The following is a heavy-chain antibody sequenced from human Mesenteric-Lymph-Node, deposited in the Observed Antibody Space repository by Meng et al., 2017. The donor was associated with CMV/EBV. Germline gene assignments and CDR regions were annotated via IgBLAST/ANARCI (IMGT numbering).Heavy chain of an antibody. J-gene: IGHJ4*02. D-gene: IGHD3-3*01. Sequence: GSLRLSCSVSGGSISNYYWSWVRQAPGKGLEWIGHIYSTGTTSYNPSLKSRVTMTLDTSNNQLSLKLRSVTAADTAVYYCARGLERYLEWLPPSIWGQGTLVTVSS. CDR2: IYSTGTT. V-gene: IGHV4-59*01. CDR1: GGSISNYY. CDR3: ARGLERYLEWLPPSI.